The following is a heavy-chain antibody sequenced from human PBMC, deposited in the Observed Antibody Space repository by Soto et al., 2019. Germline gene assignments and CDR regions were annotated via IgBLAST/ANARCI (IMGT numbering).Heavy chain of an antibody. CDR1: GFTFSSYY. J-gene: IGHJ4*02. CDR2: ITSDRGNQ. CDR3: ATVVLGVSSGWSGFDY. Sequence: GGSLRLSWADSGFTFSSYYMIWVRQAPGKGLEWAAAITSDRGNQVYGDSAKGRFTISRDNSKYTVDLQMNSLRVEDTGIYYCATVVLGVSSGWSGFDYWGQGTLVTVSS. D-gene: IGHD6-19*01. V-gene: IGHV3-30*03.